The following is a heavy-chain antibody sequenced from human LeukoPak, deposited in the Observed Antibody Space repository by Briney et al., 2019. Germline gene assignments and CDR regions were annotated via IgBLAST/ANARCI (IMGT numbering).Heavy chain of an antibody. CDR1: GGSFSGYY. CDR3: ARGHLPTYYYDSSGYSY. J-gene: IGHJ4*02. D-gene: IGHD3-22*01. V-gene: IGHV4-34*01. Sequence: SETLSLTCAVYGGSFSGYYWSWIRQPPVKGMEWIGEINHSGSTNYNPSLKSRVTISVDTSKNQFSLKLSSVTAADTAVYYCARGHLPTYYYDSSGYSYWGQGTLVTVSS. CDR2: INHSGST.